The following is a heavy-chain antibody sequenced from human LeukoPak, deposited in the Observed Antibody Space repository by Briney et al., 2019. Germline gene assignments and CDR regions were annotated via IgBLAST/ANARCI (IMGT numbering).Heavy chain of an antibody. Sequence: GESLRLSCGASGFTFSSYGMHWVRQAPGKGLEWVAFIRYDGSNKYYADSVKGRFTISRDNSKNTLYLQMNSLRAEDTAVYYCAKVASFYCGGDCYDYWGQGTLVIVSS. V-gene: IGHV3-30*02. J-gene: IGHJ4*02. CDR3: AKVASFYCGGDCYDY. CDR1: GFTFSSYG. CDR2: IRYDGSNK. D-gene: IGHD2-21*01.